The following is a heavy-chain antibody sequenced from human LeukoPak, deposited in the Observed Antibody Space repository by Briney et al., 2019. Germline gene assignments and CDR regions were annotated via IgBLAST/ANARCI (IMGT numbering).Heavy chain of an antibody. Sequence: GGSLRLSCAASGFTFSSYAMSWVRQAPGKGLEWVSAISGSGGSTYYADSVKGRFTISRDNSKNTLYLQMNSLRAEDTAVYYCAKDDLMVYALLAARGIDAFDIWGQGTMVTVSS. V-gene: IGHV3-23*01. CDR1: GFTFSSYA. J-gene: IGHJ3*02. CDR3: AKDDLMVYALLAARGIDAFDI. D-gene: IGHD2-8*01. CDR2: ISGSGGST.